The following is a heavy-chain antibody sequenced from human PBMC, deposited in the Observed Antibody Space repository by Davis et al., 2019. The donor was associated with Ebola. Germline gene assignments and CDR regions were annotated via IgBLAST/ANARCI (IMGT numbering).Heavy chain of an antibody. CDR2: IYHSGST. V-gene: IGHV4-30-2*01. J-gene: IGHJ6*02. CDR3: ARDPLYYGMDV. CDR1: GGSISSGGYS. Sequence: SETLSLTCTVSGGSISSGGYSWSWIRQPPGKGLEWIGYIYHSGSTYYNPSLKSRVTISVDRSKNQFSLKLSSVTAADTAVYFCARDPLYYGMDVWGQGTTVTVSS.